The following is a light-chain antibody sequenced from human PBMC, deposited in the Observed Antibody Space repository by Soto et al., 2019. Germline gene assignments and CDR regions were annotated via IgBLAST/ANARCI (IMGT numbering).Light chain of an antibody. J-gene: IGKJ1*01. CDR2: AAS. Sequence: IQMTQSPSSLSASVGYSVTITCRASQSISSYLNWYQQKPGKAPKLLIYAASSLQSGVPSRFSGSGSGTDFTLTISRLQPEDFTTYYCQHSYSTLQTFGQGSKVDFK. CDR1: QSISSY. V-gene: IGKV1-39*01. CDR3: QHSYSTLQT.